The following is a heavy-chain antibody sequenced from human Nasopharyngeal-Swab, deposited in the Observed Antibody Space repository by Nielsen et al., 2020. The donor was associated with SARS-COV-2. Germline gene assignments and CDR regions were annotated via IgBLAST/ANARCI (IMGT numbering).Heavy chain of an antibody. CDR3: AREVIEPAVSDAFDF. CDR1: GGSISSGAYF. D-gene: IGHD3-16*02. CDR2: IHYTGNT. Sequence: SETLSLTCTVSGGSISSGAYFWSWIRQHPGKGLEWIGYIHYTGNTFYNPSLESRLTISLDTSQNQFSLRLGSVTAADTAVYYCAREVIEPAVSDAFDFWGQGTMVTVSS. V-gene: IGHV4-31*03. J-gene: IGHJ3*01.